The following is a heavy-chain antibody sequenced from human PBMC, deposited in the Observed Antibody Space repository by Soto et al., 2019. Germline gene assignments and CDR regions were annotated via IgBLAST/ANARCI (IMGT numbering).Heavy chain of an antibody. CDR1: GFTFDDYA. J-gene: IGHJ6*02. Sequence: EVQLVESGGGLVQPGRSLRLSCAASGFTFDDYAMHWVRQAPGKGLEWVSGISWNSGSIGYADPVKGRFTISRDNAKNPLYLQRNSLRAEDTALYYCAKDLYGSGSSWQYYYGMDVWGQGTTVTVSS. CDR3: AKDLYGSGSSWQYYYGMDV. V-gene: IGHV3-9*01. D-gene: IGHD3-10*01. CDR2: ISWNSGSI.